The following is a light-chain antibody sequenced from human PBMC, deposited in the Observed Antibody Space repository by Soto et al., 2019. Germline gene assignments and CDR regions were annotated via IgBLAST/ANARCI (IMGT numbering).Light chain of an antibody. CDR2: GAS. V-gene: IGKV1-27*01. Sequence: DIQMTQSPSSLTASIGDRVTISCRASQGFSNSLAWYQQKPGKVPTLLIYGASILQSGVPSRFSGSGSGTEFTLTISCLQPEDVATYFCQKYDGAPLTFGGGTKVEIK. J-gene: IGKJ4*01. CDR1: QGFSNS. CDR3: QKYDGAPLT.